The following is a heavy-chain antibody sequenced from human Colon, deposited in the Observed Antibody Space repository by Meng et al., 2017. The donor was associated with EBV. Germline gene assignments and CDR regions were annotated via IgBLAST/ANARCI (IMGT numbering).Heavy chain of an antibody. CDR1: GGSISSSNW. Sequence: VLLKEAGPGLVKPSETLSISCAGSGGSISSSNWWGWVRQSPEKGLEWIGEIFHSGLTNYNPSLQSRVTISVDKSKNQFSLEVTSVTAADTAIYYCMRDLLVLEKNEVWGRGTLVTVSS. D-gene: IGHD1-1*01. J-gene: IGHJ2*01. CDR2: IFHSGLT. CDR3: MRDLLVLEKNEV. V-gene: IGHV4-4*02.